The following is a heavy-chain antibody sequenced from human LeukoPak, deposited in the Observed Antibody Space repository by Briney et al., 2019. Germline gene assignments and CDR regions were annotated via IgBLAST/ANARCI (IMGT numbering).Heavy chain of an antibody. D-gene: IGHD2-2*01. CDR1: SGSISTSNYY. Sequence: SETLSLTCTVSSGSISTSNYYWGWVRQPPGKALEWIGNIFYSGSTYYSPSLKSRVTISLDTSRNQFSLKLNSVTAADTAVYYCARVVMNVVNWFDPWGQGTLVTVSS. J-gene: IGHJ5*02. V-gene: IGHV4-39*07. CDR2: IFYSGST. CDR3: ARVVMNVVNWFDP.